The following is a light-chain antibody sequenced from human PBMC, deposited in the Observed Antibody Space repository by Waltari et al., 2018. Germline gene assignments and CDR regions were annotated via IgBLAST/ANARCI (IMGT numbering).Light chain of an antibody. Sequence: DIVMTQSPDSLAVSLGERATLHCKSSQSVLYSSNTKNYLAWYQQKPGQPPKLLIYWASTRESGVPDRFSGSGSGTDFTLTISSLQAEDVAVYYCQQYYSTLTFGGGTKVEIK. V-gene: IGKV4-1*01. J-gene: IGKJ4*01. CDR3: QQYYSTLT. CDR2: WAS. CDR1: QSVLYSSNTKNY.